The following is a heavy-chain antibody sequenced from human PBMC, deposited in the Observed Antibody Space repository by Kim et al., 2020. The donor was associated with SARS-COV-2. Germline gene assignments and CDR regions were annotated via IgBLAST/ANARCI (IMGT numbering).Heavy chain of an antibody. CDR2: INTNTGTP. D-gene: IGHD3-16*01. CDR3: AGGASWDSYYYGMDV. J-gene: IGHJ6*02. Sequence: ASVKVSCKPSGYTFISYALNWVRQAPGQGLEWMGWINTNTGTPTYAQGFTGHFVLSLDTSVSTAYLQIGSLKAEDTAVYYCAGGASWDSYYYGMDVWGQGTTVTVSS. V-gene: IGHV7-4-1*01. CDR1: GYTFISYA.